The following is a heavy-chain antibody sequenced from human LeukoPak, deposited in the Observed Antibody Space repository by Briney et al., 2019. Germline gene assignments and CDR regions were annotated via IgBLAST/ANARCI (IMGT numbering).Heavy chain of an antibody. CDR3: AKVYYDILTGLSPFDY. CDR2: ISYDGSNK. CDR1: GFTFSSYG. Sequence: GGSLRLSCAASGFTFSSYGMHWVRQAPGKGLEWVAVISYDGSNKYYADSVKGRFTISRDNSKNTLYLQMNSLRAEDTAVYYCAKVYYDILTGLSPFDYWGQGTLVTVSS. D-gene: IGHD3-9*01. V-gene: IGHV3-30*18. J-gene: IGHJ4*02.